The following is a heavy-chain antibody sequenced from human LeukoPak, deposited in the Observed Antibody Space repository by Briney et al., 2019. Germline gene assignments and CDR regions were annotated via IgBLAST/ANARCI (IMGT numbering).Heavy chain of an antibody. J-gene: IGHJ4*02. CDR3: AKGHTYYDFWSGYSPTSYFDY. Sequence: GGSLRLSCAASGFTFSSYAMSWVRQAPGKGLEWVSAISGSGGSTYYADSVKGRFTISRDNSKNTLYLQMNSLRAEDTAVYYCAKGHTYYDFWSGYSPTSYFDYWGQGTLVTVSS. D-gene: IGHD3-3*01. V-gene: IGHV3-23*01. CDR2: ISGSGGST. CDR1: GFTFSSYA.